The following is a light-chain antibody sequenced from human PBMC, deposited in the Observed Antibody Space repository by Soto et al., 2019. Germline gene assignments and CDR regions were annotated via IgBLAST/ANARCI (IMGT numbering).Light chain of an antibody. CDR1: SSDVGGYNY. CDR2: EVS. CDR3: RSYARSNNVV. V-gene: IGLV2-8*01. Sequence: QSVLTLPRSVSGSPVQSVTISCTGTSSDVGGYNYVSWYQQHPGKAPKLMISEVSKRPSGVPDRFSGSKSGNTASLTVSGLQAEDEADYYCRSYARSNNVVFGGSTKVTVL. J-gene: IGLJ2*01.